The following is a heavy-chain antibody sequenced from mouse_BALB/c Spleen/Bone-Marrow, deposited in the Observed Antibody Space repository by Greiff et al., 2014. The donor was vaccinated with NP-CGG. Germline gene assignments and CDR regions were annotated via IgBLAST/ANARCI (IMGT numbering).Heavy chain of an antibody. D-gene: IGHD4-1*01. Sequence: EVKLVESGAELVKPGASVKLSCTASGFNIKDTYMHWVKQRPEQGLEWIGRIDPANGNTKYDPKFQGKATITADTSSNTAYLKLSSLTSEDTAVYYCARWEYYAMDYWGQGTSVTVSS. V-gene: IGHV14-3*02. CDR2: IDPANGNT. J-gene: IGHJ4*01. CDR3: ARWEYYAMDY. CDR1: GFNIKDTY.